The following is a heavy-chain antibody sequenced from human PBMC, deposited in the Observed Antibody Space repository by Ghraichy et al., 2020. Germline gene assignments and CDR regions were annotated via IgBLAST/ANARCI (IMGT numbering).Heavy chain of an antibody. CDR3: ARWVTGNLDY. Sequence: GGSLRLSCEASGFIFSGFNMNWVRQAPGKGLEWVANVNQDGSERSYVESVRGRFTISRDNPKKSLYLQMNSLRVEDTAVYDCARWVTGNLDYWGQGALVTVSS. CDR1: GFIFSGFN. V-gene: IGHV3-7*01. D-gene: IGHD1-20*01. J-gene: IGHJ4*02. CDR2: VNQDGSER.